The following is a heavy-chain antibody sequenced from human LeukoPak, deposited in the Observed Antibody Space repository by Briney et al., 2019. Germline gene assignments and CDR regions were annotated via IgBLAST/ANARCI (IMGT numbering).Heavy chain of an antibody. Sequence: GRSLRLSCAASGFTFSSYAMHWVRQAPGKGLEWVAVISYDGSNKYYADSVKGRFTISRDNSKNTLYLQMNSLRAEDTAVYYCARPYYDFWSGYYHFDYWGQGTLVTVSS. CDR1: GFTFSSYA. D-gene: IGHD3-3*01. CDR3: ARPYYDFWSGYYHFDY. J-gene: IGHJ4*02. CDR2: ISYDGSNK. V-gene: IGHV3-30-3*01.